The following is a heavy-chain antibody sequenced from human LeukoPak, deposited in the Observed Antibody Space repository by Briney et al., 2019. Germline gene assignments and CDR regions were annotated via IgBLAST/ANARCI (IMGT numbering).Heavy chain of an antibody. D-gene: IGHD3-10*01. CDR1: GGSFSGYY. CDR3: ASMYYYGSGSYQYYYYYYGMDV. Sequence: SETLSLTCAVYGGSFSGYYWSWIRQPPGKGLEWIGEINHSGSTNYNPSLKSRVTISVDTYKNQFSLKLSFVTAADTAVYYCASMYYYGSGSYQYYYYYYGMDVWGQGTTVTVSS. CDR2: INHSGST. J-gene: IGHJ6*02. V-gene: IGHV4-34*01.